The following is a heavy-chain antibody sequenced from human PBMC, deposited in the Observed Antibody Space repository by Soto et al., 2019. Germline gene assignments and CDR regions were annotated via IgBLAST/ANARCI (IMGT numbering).Heavy chain of an antibody. J-gene: IGHJ4*02. Sequence: QVQLVQSGAEVKKPGASVKVSCKVSGYMFASYGICWARQAPGQGLEWMGWINTYNGNINYAQKFQGRVTMTTDTSTSTGYMELRGLGSDDTALYYCARERGAYKYFDYWGQGTLVTVSS. CDR3: ARERGAYKYFDY. CDR2: INTYNGNI. CDR1: GYMFASYG. V-gene: IGHV1-18*01. D-gene: IGHD1-1*01.